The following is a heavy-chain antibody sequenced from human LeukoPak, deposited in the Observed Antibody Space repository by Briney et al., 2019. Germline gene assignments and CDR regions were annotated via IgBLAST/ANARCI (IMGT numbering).Heavy chain of an antibody. CDR1: GYTFTGYY. CDR3: ARGPGGRSGYHPLEDNYYYYYMDV. CDR2: INPNSGGT. J-gene: IGHJ6*03. V-gene: IGHV1-2*02. D-gene: IGHD3-22*01. Sequence: ASVKVSCKASGYTFTGYYMHWVRQAPGQGLEWMGWINPNSGGTNYAQKFQGRVTMTRDTSISTAYMELSRLRSDDTAVYYCARGPGGRSGYHPLEDNYYYYYMDVWGKGTTVTVSS.